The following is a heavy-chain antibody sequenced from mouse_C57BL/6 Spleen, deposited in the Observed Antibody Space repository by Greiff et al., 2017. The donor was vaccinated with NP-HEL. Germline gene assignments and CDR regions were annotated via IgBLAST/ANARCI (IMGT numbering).Heavy chain of an antibody. CDR2: IYPRSGNT. D-gene: IGHD1-1*01. Sequence: VQLQQSGAELARPGASVKLSCKASGYTFTSYGISWVKQRTGQGLEWIGEIYPRSGNTYYIEKFKGKATLTADKSSSTAYMELRSLTSEDSAVYFCARRPDYYGSSSDYWGQGTTLTVSS. CDR3: ARRPDYYGSSSDY. CDR1: GYTFTSYG. J-gene: IGHJ2*01. V-gene: IGHV1-81*01.